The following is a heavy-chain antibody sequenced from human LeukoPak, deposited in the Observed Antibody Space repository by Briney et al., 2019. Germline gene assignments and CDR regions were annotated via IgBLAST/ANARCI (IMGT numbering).Heavy chain of an antibody. CDR3: ATCARNFYCYRFDY. J-gene: IGHJ4*02. CDR2: IIPIFGTA. CDR1: GGIFSSYA. V-gene: IGHV1-69*13. Sequence: SVKVSCKASGGIFSSYAISWVRQAPGQGLEWMGGIIPIFGTANYAQKFQGRVTITADEPTSTAYMELSSLRSEDTAVYYCATCARNFYCYRFDYWGQGTLVTVSS. D-gene: IGHD2-2*02.